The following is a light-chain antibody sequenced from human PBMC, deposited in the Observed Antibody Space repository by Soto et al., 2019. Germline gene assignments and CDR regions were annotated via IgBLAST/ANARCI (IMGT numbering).Light chain of an antibody. CDR3: QQRSDWPIT. CDR1: QSVDSH. J-gene: IGKJ5*01. V-gene: IGKV3-11*01. Sequence: EIVLTQSPASLSLYPGERATLSCRASQSVDSHLVWYQQKPGQAPRLLIFAASNRATGIPVRFSGSGSGTDFTLAINRLEPDDFAVYYCQQRSDWPITIGQGTRLEIK. CDR2: AAS.